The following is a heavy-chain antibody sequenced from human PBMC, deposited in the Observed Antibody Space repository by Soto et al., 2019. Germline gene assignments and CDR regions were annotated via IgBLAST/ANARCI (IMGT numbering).Heavy chain of an antibody. D-gene: IGHD6-6*01. V-gene: IGHV3-23*01. J-gene: IGHJ4*02. CDR2: ISGSGGNT. Sequence: GGSLRLSCKASGFTFSSYAMGWVRQAPGKGLEWVSAISGSGGNTYYADSVKGRFTISRDNSKNTLYLQMNSLRAEDTAVYYCAKSLTARPFDYWGQGALVTVSS. CDR3: AKSLTARPFDY. CDR1: GFTFSSYA.